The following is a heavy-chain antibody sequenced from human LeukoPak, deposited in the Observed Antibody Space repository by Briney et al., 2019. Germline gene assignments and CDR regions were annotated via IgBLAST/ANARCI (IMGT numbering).Heavy chain of an antibody. J-gene: IGHJ4*02. CDR3: ARDLDYGDYGTLDY. V-gene: IGHV4-61*02. CDR1: GGSISSGSYY. CDR2: IYTSGST. Sequence: SQTLSLTCTVSGGSISSGSYYWSWLRQPAGKGLEWIGRIYTSGSTNYNPSLKSRVTISVDTSKNQFSLKLSSVTAADTAVYYCARDLDYGDYGTLDYWGQGTLVTVSS. D-gene: IGHD4-17*01.